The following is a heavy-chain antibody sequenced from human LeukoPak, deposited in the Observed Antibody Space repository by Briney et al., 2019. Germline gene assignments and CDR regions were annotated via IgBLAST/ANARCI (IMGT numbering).Heavy chain of an antibody. CDR3: AGGGVRTLWFGELPPGFDY. CDR1: LGSISSHY. CDR2: IYISGSP. Sequence: SETLSLTRTVSLGSISSHYWSSIRQPPRRRLEGIGYIYISGSPNYNTSLKSRVTISVDTSKNQSSLKLSSVTAADTAVYYCAGGGVRTLWFGELPPGFDYWGQGTLVTVSS. D-gene: IGHD3-10*01. J-gene: IGHJ4*02. V-gene: IGHV4-4*09.